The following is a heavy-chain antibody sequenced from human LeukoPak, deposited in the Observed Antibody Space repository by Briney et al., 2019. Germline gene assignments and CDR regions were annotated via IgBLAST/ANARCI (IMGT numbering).Heavy chain of an antibody. J-gene: IGHJ4*02. CDR1: GFTFNSYA. V-gene: IGHV3-23*01. Sequence: GGSLRLSCAASGFTFNSYAMSWVRQAPGKGLEWVSAITGSGGGTYYAASVEGRFTISRDNSKNTLFLQVNSLRAEDTAVYYCAKDRRYNWNDGGYFDYWGQGTLVTVSS. CDR3: AKDRRYNWNDGGYFDY. CDR2: ITGSGGGT. D-gene: IGHD1-1*01.